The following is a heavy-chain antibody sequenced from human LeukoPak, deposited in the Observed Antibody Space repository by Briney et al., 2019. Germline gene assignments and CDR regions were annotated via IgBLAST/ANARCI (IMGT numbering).Heavy chain of an antibody. J-gene: IGHJ2*01. CDR2: IYSSGST. CDR1: GGSISSYN. CDR3: ARDSSGWYGGGYFDL. D-gene: IGHD3-16*01. V-gene: IGHV4-59*01. Sequence: SETLSLTCAVAGGSISSYNWSWIRQPPGKGLGWTGYIYSSGSTNYNPSLKSRVTISVDTSKNQFSLKLSSVTAADTAVYYCARDSSGWYGGGYFDLWGRGTLVTVSS.